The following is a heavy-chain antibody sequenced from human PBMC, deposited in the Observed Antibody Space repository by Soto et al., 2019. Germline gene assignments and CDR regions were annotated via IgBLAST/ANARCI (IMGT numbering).Heavy chain of an antibody. Sequence: PSETLSLTCAVYGGSFSGYYWSWIRQPPGKGLEWIGEINHSGSTNYNPSLKSRVTISVDTSKNQFSLKLSSVTAADTAVYYCARGDSHDCSGGSCYWFDPWGQGTLVTVSS. J-gene: IGHJ5*02. V-gene: IGHV4-34*01. D-gene: IGHD2-15*01. CDR1: GGSFSGYY. CDR3: ARGDSHDCSGGSCYWFDP. CDR2: INHSGST.